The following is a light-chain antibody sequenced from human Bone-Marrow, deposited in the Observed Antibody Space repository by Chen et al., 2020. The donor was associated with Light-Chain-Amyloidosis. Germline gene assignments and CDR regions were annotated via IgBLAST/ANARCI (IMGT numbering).Light chain of an antibody. V-gene: IGLV2-14*01. J-gene: IGLJ1*01. CDR1: SSDVGGDNH. CDR3: SWYTITNALV. Sequence: QSALTQPAPVSGSPGQSITISCTGTSSDVGGDNHVSWYQQHPDKAPKLMIYEVTNLPSWVPARFSGAKSDDSASLTISGLQTEDEADYFCSWYTITNALVFGSGTRVTVL. CDR2: EVT.